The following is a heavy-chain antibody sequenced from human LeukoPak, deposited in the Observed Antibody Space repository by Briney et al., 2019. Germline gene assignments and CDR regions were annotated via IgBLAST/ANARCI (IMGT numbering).Heavy chain of an antibody. CDR1: GFTFSTYR. CDR2: ISSSSSYI. Sequence: GGSLRLSCVGTGFTFSTYRMNCVRQAPGKGLEWVSSISSSSSYIYYADSVKGRITISRDNAKNSLYLQMNSLRVEDTAVYYCARDKDVYFDYWGQGTLVTVSS. CDR3: ARDKDVYFDY. J-gene: IGHJ4*02. V-gene: IGHV3-21*01.